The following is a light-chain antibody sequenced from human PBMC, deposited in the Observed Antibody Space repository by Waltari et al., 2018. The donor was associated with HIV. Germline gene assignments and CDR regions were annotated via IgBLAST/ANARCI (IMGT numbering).Light chain of an antibody. Sequence: QSLLTQPPPVSAAPGQRVPLSCTGRSSNIWAGSAVPWYHQVPGTAPKLVIYANNNRASGVPDRFSGSKFGPSASLAITGLQAEDEGTYYCQSYDSGSSGSVFGGGTKLTVL. CDR2: ANN. J-gene: IGLJ2*01. V-gene: IGLV1-40*01. CDR3: QSYDSGSSGSV. CDR1: SSNIWAGSA.